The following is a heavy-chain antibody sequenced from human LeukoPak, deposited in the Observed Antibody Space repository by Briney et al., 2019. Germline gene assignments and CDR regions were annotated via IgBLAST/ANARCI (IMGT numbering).Heavy chain of an antibody. CDR2: ISGSGGST. CDR3: ARRAGAYSHPYDY. J-gene: IGHJ4*02. V-gene: IGHV3-23*01. Sequence: GGSLRLSCAASGFTFSDYYMNWVRQAPGKGLEWVSAISGSGGSTYYADSVKGRFTISRDNSKNTLYLQMNSLRAEDTAVYYCARRAGAYSHPYDYWGQGTLVTVSS. CDR1: GFTFSDYY. D-gene: IGHD4/OR15-4a*01.